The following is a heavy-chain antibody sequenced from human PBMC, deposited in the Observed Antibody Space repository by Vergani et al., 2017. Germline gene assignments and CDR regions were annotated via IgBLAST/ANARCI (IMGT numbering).Heavy chain of an antibody. CDR3: ARADIVVVVAAPGAFDI. V-gene: IGHV4-38-2*01. D-gene: IGHD2-15*01. Sequence: QVQLQESGPGLVKPSETLSLTCAVSGYSISSGYYWGWIRQPPGKGLEWIGSIYHSGSTYYNPSLKSRVTISVDTSKNQFSLKLSSVTAADTAVYYCARADIVVVVAAPGAFDIWGQGTMVTVSS. CDR2: IYHSGST. J-gene: IGHJ3*02. CDR1: GYSISSGYY.